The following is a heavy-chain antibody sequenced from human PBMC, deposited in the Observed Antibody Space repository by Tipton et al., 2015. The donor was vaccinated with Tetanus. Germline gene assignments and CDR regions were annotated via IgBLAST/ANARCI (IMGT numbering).Heavy chain of an antibody. CDR3: ARQWQLVYFDS. Sequence: LRLSCTASGFTFRVYSMHWVRQPPGMGLEWIGSVYFSGSTYHSPSLKSRVTMSVDTSKNQFSLELRSVTAADTAVYYCARQWQLVYFDSWGQGTRVTVSS. CDR2: VYFSGST. CDR1: GFTFRVYSMH. D-gene: IGHD6-6*01. V-gene: IGHV4-39*01. J-gene: IGHJ4*02.